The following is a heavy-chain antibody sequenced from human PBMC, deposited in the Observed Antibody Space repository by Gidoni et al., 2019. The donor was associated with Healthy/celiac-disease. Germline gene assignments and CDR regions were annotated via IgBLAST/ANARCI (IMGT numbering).Heavy chain of an antibody. D-gene: IGHD2-2*01. CDR3: AKPPSYCSSTSCFDY. Sequence: EVQLLESGGGLVQPGGSLRLSCSASGLPFRRHAMSWVRQAPGKGLEWVSAISGSGGSTYYADSVKGRFTISRDNSKNTLYLQMNSLRAEDTAVYYCAKPPSYCSSTSCFDYWGQGTLVTVSS. V-gene: IGHV3-23*01. J-gene: IGHJ4*02. CDR2: ISGSGGST. CDR1: GLPFRRHA.